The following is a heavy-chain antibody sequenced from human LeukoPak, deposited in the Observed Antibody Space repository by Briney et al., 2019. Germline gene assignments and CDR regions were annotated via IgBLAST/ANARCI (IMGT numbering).Heavy chain of an antibody. CDR1: GFTFSSYA. CDR2: ISGSGGST. J-gene: IGHJ4*02. V-gene: IGHV3-23*01. D-gene: IGHD5-18*01. CDR3: AKGATAMITYYFDS. Sequence: PGGSLRLSCAASGFTFSSYAMSWVRQAPGKGLEWVSGISGSGGSTYYADSVKGRFTISRDNSMNTLHLQRSSLRVEDTAVYYCAKGATAMITYYFDSWGQGTLVTVSS.